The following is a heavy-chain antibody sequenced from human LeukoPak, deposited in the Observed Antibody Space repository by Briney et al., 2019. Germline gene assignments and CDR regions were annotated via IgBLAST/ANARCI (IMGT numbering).Heavy chain of an antibody. D-gene: IGHD2-2*02. CDR3: ARHSDCSSTSCYTPYYFDY. Sequence: SETLSLTCTVSGGSISSSSYYWGWIRQPPGKGPEWIGSIYYSGSTYYNPSLKSRVTISVDTSKNQFSLKLSSVTAADTAVYYCARHSDCSSTSCYTPYYFDYWGQGTLVTVSS. CDR2: IYYSGST. CDR1: GGSISSSSYY. J-gene: IGHJ4*02. V-gene: IGHV4-39*01.